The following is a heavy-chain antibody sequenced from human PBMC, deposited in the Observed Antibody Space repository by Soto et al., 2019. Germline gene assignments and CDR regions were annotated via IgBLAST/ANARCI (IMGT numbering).Heavy chain of an antibody. V-gene: IGHV1-3*01. J-gene: IGHJ4*02. CDR1: GYTFTSYA. Sequence: VASVKVSCKASGYTFTSYAMHWVRQAPGQRLEWMGWINAGNGNTKYSQKFQGRVTITRDTSASTAYMELSSLRSEDTAVYYCARGSGYYYWDDYWGQGTLVTVPS. D-gene: IGHD3-22*01. CDR3: ARGSGYYYWDDY. CDR2: INAGNGNT.